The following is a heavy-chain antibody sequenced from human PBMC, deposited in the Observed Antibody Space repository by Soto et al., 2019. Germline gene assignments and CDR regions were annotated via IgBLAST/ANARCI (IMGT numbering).Heavy chain of an antibody. D-gene: IGHD4-17*01. CDR3: AKGTSTTVSDWYFDL. Sequence: QVQLVESGGGVVQPGRSLRLSCAASGFTFSSYGMHWVRQAPGKGLEWVAVISYDGSNKYYADSVKGRFTISRDNSKNPLYLQMNSLRAEDTAVYYCAKGTSTTVSDWYFDLWGRGTLVTVSS. CDR2: ISYDGSNK. CDR1: GFTFSSYG. V-gene: IGHV3-30*18. J-gene: IGHJ2*01.